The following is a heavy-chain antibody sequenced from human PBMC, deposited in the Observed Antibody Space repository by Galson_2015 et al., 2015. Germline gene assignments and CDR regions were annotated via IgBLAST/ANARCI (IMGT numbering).Heavy chain of an antibody. CDR3: AKRGYCDRATRQTEFDN. CDR2: ISTTSRTI. V-gene: IGHV3-48*01. Sequence: SLRLSCAASGFTFNTYDMNWVRQAPGKGLEWVPHISTTSRTIHYADSVQGRFTISRDNAKNSLYLQMNSLRAEDTAVYYCAKRGYCDRATRQTEFDNWGQGTLVTVSS. D-gene: IGHD2/OR15-2a*01. CDR1: GFTFNTYD. J-gene: IGHJ4*02.